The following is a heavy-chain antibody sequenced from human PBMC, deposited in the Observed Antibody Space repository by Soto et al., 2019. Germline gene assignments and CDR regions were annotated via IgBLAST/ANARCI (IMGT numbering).Heavy chain of an antibody. CDR3: ARDRGPSSGYYPYWFDP. D-gene: IGHD3-22*01. V-gene: IGHV1-69*13. CDR1: GGTFSSYA. J-gene: IGHJ5*02. CDR2: IIPIFGTA. Sequence: GASVKVSCKASGGTFSSYAMTWVRQAPGQGLEWMGGIIPIFGTANYAQKFQARVTITADESTSTAYMELSSLRSEDTAVYYCARDRGPSSGYYPYWFDPWGQGTLVTVSS.